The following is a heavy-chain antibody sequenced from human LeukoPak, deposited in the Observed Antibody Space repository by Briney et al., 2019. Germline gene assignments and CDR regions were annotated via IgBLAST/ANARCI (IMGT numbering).Heavy chain of an antibody. CDR1: GFTFRTDA. Sequence: GGSLRLSCAASGFTFRTDALRWVRQAPGKGLEWVSAISGSGGSTYYADSVKGRFTISRDNSKNTLYLQMNSLRAEDTAVYYCAKELQQLTYNWFDPWGQGTLVTVSS. J-gene: IGHJ5*02. D-gene: IGHD6-13*01. CDR3: AKELQQLTYNWFDP. CDR2: ISGSGGST. V-gene: IGHV3-23*01.